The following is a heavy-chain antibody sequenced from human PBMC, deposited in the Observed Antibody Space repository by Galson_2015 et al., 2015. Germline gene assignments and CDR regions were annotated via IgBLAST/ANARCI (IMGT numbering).Heavy chain of an antibody. CDR1: GGSFSNYY. Sequence: ETLSLTCSVSGGSFSNYYWSWIRPPPGKGLEWLGHISNSGTSNYNPSLKRRATISLDTAKNQFSLKLSSVTAADTAVYFCAGFYGSGSHTWFDPWGQGTLVTVSS. J-gene: IGHJ5*02. CDR2: ISNSGTS. V-gene: IGHV4-4*08. CDR3: AGFYGSGSHTWFDP. D-gene: IGHD3-10*01.